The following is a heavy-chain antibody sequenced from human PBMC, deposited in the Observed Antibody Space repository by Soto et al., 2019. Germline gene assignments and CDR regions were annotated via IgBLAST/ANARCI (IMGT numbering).Heavy chain of an antibody. J-gene: IGHJ6*02. CDR2: IYYSGST. CDR3: ARAGDYGAHGMDV. Sequence: PGEGLEWIGYIYYSGSTYYNPSLKSRVTISVDTSKNQFSLKLSSVTAADTAVYYCARAGDYGAHGMDVWGQGITVTVSS. D-gene: IGHD4-17*01. V-gene: IGHV4-31*02.